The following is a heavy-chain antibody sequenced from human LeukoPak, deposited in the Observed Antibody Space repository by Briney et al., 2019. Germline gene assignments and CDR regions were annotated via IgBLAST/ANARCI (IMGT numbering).Heavy chain of an antibody. J-gene: IGHJ4*02. V-gene: IGHV3-74*01. Sequence: GGSLRLSCAASGFTFSSYWMHWVRQAPGKGLVWVSRINSDGSSTSYADSVKGRFTISRDNAKNTLYLQMNSLRAEDTAVYYCARGRYDSSGSYSLFDYWGQGTLVTVSS. CDR2: INSDGSST. CDR1: GFTFSSYW. D-gene: IGHD3-22*01. CDR3: ARGRYDSSGSYSLFDY.